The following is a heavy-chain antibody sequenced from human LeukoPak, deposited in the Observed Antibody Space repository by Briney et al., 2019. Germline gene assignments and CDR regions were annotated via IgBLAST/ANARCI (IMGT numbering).Heavy chain of an antibody. Sequence: SQTLSLTCAISGDSVSSISVAWNWIRQSPSRGLEWLGRTYYRSKWYYEYAVSVKGRININPDPSKNQFSLQLNSVTHEDTAVYYCALARSEYHYGMDVCGQGTTVTVSS. J-gene: IGHJ6*02. CDR3: ALARSEYHYGMDV. CDR2: TYYRSKWYY. V-gene: IGHV6-1*01. CDR1: GDSVSSISVA.